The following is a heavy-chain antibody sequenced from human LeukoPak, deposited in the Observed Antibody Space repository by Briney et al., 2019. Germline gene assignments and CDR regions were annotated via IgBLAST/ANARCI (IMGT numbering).Heavy chain of an antibody. J-gene: IGHJ4*02. Sequence: SETLSLTCTVSGGSISSYYWSWIRQPPGKGLEWIGYIYYSGSTNYNPSLKSRVTISVDTSKNQFSLKLSSVTAADTAVYYCASRIRGEEYGDASGDYWGQGTLVTVSS. CDR3: ASRIRGEEYGDASGDY. CDR1: GGSISSYY. CDR2: IYYSGST. D-gene: IGHD4-17*01. V-gene: IGHV4-59*12.